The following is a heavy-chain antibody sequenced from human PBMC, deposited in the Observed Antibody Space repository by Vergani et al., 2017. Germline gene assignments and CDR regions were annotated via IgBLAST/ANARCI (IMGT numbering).Heavy chain of an antibody. Sequence: QVQLVQSGAEVKKPGASVTVSCKASGYTFTSYGISWVRQAPGQGLEGMGWISAYNGNTHYAQKLQGRVTMTTDTSTSTAYMELRSLRSDDTAVYYCARRFHPCLGYCSSTGAFDIWGQGTMVTVSS. V-gene: IGHV1-18*01. CDR2: ISAYNGNT. CDR3: ARRFHPCLGYCSSTGAFDI. D-gene: IGHD2-2*01. J-gene: IGHJ3*02. CDR1: GYTFTSYG.